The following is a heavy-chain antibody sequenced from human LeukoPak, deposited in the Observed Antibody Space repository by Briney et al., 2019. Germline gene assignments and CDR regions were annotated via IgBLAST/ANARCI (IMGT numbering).Heavy chain of an antibody. CDR3: AKDRTYGDPIDY. CDR2: ITDTGGT. D-gene: IGHD4-17*01. J-gene: IGHJ4*02. V-gene: IGHV3-23*01. Sequence: GGSLRLSCAASGFTFSSYTMTWFCQAPGKGLDWVAAITDTGGTYYADSVKGRFTILRDNSKNTLYLQLNSLRVEDTALYYCAKDRTYGDPIDYWGQGTLVTVSS. CDR1: GFTFSSYT.